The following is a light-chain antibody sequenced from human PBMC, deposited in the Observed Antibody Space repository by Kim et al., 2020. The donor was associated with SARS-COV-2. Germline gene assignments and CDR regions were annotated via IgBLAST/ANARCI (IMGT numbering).Light chain of an antibody. CDR2: EDN. V-gene: IGLV6-57*02. CDR3: QSYDSSNYV. J-gene: IGLJ1*01. CDR1: SGSIASNY. Sequence: GKTRTGSCTGSSGSIASNYVQWYQPRPGSAPTTVIYEDNQRPSGVPDRFSGSIDSSSNSASLTISGLKTEDEADYCCQSYDSSNYVFGTGTKVTVL.